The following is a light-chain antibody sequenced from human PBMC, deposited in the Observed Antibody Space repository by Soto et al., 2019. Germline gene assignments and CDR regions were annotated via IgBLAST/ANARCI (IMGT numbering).Light chain of an antibody. Sequence: EIVLTQSPGTLSLSPGERATLSCRASQSVSSSYLAWYQQKPGQAPRLLIYGASSRATGIPDRFSGSGSGTDFTLTISRLEPEDFAVYYCQQYNTWPWTFGQGTKVDI. CDR3: QQYNTWPWT. J-gene: IGKJ1*01. CDR1: QSVSSSY. CDR2: GAS. V-gene: IGKV3-20*01.